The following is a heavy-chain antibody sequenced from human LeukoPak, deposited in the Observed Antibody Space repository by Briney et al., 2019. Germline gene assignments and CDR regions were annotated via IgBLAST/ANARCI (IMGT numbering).Heavy chain of an antibody. CDR3: ALYALAYYYGSGTSPAGWFDP. V-gene: IGHV4-59*01. Sequence: SETLSLTCTVSGGSISSYYWSWIRQPPGKGLEWIGYIYYSGSTNYNPSLKSRVPISVDTSKNQFSLKLSSVTAADTAVYYCALYALAYYYGSGTSPAGWFDPWGQGTLVTVSS. CDR1: GGSISSYY. D-gene: IGHD3-10*01. J-gene: IGHJ5*02. CDR2: IYYSGST.